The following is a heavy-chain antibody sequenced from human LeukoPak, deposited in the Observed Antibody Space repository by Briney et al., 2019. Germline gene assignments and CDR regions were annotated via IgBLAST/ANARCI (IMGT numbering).Heavy chain of an antibody. D-gene: IGHD6-6*01. J-gene: IGHJ4*02. CDR3: ARVEYSSSPHFDY. V-gene: IGHV3-23*01. Sequence: GGSPRLSCAASGFTFSSYAMSWVRQAPGKGLEWVSAISGSGGSTYYADSVKGRFTISRDNSKNTLYLQMNSLRAEDTAVYYCARVEYSSSPHFDYWGQGTLVTVSS. CDR2: ISGSGGST. CDR1: GFTFSSYA.